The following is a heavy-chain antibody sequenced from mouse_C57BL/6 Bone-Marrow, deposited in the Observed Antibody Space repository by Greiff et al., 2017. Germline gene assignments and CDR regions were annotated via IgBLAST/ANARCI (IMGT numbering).Heavy chain of an antibody. Sequence: EVQLQQSGPELVKPGASVKISCKASGYSFTGYYMNWVKQSPEKSLEWIGEINPSTGGTTYNQKFKAKATLTVDKSSSTAYMQLKSLTSEDSAVYYCARELRHYYAMDYWGQGTSVTVSS. D-gene: IGHD3-2*02. CDR2: INPSTGGT. J-gene: IGHJ4*01. CDR3: ARELRHYYAMDY. V-gene: IGHV1-42*01. CDR1: GYSFTGYY.